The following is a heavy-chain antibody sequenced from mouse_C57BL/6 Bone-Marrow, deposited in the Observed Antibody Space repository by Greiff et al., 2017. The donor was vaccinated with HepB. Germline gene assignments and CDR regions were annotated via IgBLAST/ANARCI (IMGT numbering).Heavy chain of an antibody. CDR2: ILPGNGST. D-gene: IGHD2-5*01. J-gene: IGHJ3*01. CDR1: GYTFTGYW. V-gene: IGHV1-9*01. CDR3: ALYYSNYWSAY. Sequence: VQLQQSGAELMKPGASVKLSCKATGYTFTGYWIEWVKQRPGHGLEWIGEILPGNGSTNYNEKFKGKATFTADTSSNTAYMQLSSLTTEDSAIYYCALYYSNYWSAYWGQGTLVTVSA.